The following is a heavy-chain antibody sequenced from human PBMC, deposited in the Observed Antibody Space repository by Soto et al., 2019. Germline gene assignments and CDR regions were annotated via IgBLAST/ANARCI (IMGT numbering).Heavy chain of an antibody. D-gene: IGHD6-13*01. Sequence: ASVKVSCKVSGYTLTELSMHWVRQAPGKGLEWMGWISGYSDNTNYAQNLQGRVAMTTDTSTSTAYMELRSLRSDDTAVYYCARESFISSAGTYYFDYWGQGTQVTVSS. CDR2: ISGYSDNT. CDR1: GYTLTELS. CDR3: ARESFISSAGTYYFDY. V-gene: IGHV1-18*01. J-gene: IGHJ4*02.